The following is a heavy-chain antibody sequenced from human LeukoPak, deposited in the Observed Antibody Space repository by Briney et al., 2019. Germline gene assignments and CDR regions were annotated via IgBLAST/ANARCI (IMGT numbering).Heavy chain of an antibody. CDR1: GFTFSSYN. V-gene: IGHV3-64D*08. Sequence: GGSLRLSCSASGFTFSSYNMHWVRQAPGKGLEYVSVISSNGGSTHYPDSVKGRFTISRDNSRNTLYLQMSSLRADDTAVYYCVKPYESWGQGTLVTVSS. D-gene: IGHD3-22*01. CDR3: VKPYES. J-gene: IGHJ5*02. CDR2: ISSNGGST.